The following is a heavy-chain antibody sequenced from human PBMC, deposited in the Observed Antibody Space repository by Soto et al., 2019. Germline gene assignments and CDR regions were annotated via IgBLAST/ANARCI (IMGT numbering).Heavy chain of an antibody. D-gene: IGHD6-13*01. Sequence: VASVKVSCKASGYTFTSYAMHWVRQAPGQRLEWMGWINAGNGNTKYSQKFQGRVTITRDTSASTAYMELSSLRSEDTAVYYCASALGIAAAGAFDYWGQGTLVTVSS. CDR3: ASALGIAAAGAFDY. CDR2: INAGNGNT. J-gene: IGHJ4*02. V-gene: IGHV1-3*01. CDR1: GYTFTSYA.